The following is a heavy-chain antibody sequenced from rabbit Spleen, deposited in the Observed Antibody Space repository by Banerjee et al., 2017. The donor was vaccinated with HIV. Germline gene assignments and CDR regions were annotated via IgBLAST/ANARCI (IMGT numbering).Heavy chain of an antibody. CDR2: IDAGSSGFT. CDR1: GVSFSGDSY. Sequence: QSLEESGGDLVKPGASLTLTCIASGVSFSGDSYMCWVRQAPGKGLEWVVCIDAGSSGFTYFANWAKGRFTISKTSSTTVTLQMTSLTAADTATYFCARDLVGVIGWNFYLWGPGTLVTV. J-gene: IGHJ4*01. D-gene: IGHD1-1*01. V-gene: IGHV1S40*01. CDR3: ARDLVGVIGWNFYL.